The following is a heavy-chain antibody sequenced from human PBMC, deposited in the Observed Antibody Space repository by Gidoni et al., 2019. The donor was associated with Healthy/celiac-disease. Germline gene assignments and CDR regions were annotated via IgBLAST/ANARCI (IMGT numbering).Heavy chain of an antibody. J-gene: IGHJ4*02. D-gene: IGHD3-10*01. CDR2: ISGSGGST. CDR3: AKDRYYGSGRMYYFDY. Sequence: EVQLLESGGGLVQPGGSLRLSCAASGFTFSSYAMSWVRQALGKGLEWVSAISGSGGSTYYADSVKGRFTNSRDNSKNTLNLQRNSLRAEDTAVYYCAKDRYYGSGRMYYFDYWGQGTMVTVSS. CDR1: GFTFSSYA. V-gene: IGHV3-23*01.